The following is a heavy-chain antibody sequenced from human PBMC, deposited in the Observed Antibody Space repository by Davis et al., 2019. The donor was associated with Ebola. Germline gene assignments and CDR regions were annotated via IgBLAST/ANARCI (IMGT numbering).Heavy chain of an antibody. CDR3: AVSQVTAVAGTFDF. CDR1: GYTFTYSLSGYY. D-gene: IGHD6-19*01. V-gene: IGHV1-2*02. CDR2: INPNSGAT. J-gene: IGHJ4*02. Sequence: ASVKVSCKASGYTFTYSLSGYYIHWVRQAPGQGLEWMGWINPNSGATNYAEKFQGRVTMTRDASINTAYMELSRLTSDDTAVYYCAVSQVTAVAGTFDFWGQGTLVTVSS.